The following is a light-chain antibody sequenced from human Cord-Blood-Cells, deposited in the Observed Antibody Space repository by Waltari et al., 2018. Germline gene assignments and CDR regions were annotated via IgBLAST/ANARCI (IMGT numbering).Light chain of an antibody. CDR2: DVS. CDR3: SSYTSSSTWV. J-gene: IGLJ3*02. Sequence: QSALTPPASVSGSPGQSINISCTGTSRDVGGYNYVSWYQQHPGKAPKLMIYDVSKRPAGVSHRFSGAKSSNTAPLTISGLQADDEADYYCSSYTSSSTWVFGGGTKLTVL. V-gene: IGLV2-14*01. CDR1: SRDVGGYNY.